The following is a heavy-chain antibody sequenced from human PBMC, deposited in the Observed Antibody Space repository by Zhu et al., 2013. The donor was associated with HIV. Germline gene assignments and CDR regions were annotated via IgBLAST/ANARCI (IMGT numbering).Heavy chain of an antibody. CDR2: INPNSGGT. Sequence: QVQLVQSGAEVKKPGASVKVSCKASGYTFTGYYMHWVRQAPGQGLEWMGWINPNSGGTNYAQKFQGRVTMTRDTSISTAYMELSRLRSDDTAVYYCARDSHYDFWSGYSVSLDYYYYGMDVWGQGTTVTVSS. CDR1: GYTFTGYY. CDR3: ARDSHYDFWSGYSVSLDYYYYGMDV. V-gene: IGHV1-2*02. J-gene: IGHJ6*02. D-gene: IGHD3-3*01.